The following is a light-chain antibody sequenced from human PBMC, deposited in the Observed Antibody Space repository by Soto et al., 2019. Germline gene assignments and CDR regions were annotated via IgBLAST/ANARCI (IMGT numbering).Light chain of an antibody. Sequence: DVQLTQSPSSLSASLGDRVTISCRASQSIGTYLNWFLQKPGKAPKLLIYVATSLQNGVPSRFSGTGSGTDFALTISSLQPEDVGVYYCHQSDSPPQLFGQGPRV. V-gene: IGKV1-39*01. CDR1: QSIGTY. CDR3: HQSDSPPQL. J-gene: IGKJ1*01. CDR2: VAT.